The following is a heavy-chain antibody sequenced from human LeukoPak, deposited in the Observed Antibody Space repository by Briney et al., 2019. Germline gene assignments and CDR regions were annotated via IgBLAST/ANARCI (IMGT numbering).Heavy chain of an antibody. D-gene: IGHD2-21*02. CDR1: GFTFSSYG. Sequence: GGSLRLSCAASGFTFSSYGMHWVRQAPGEGLEWVAVISYDGSNKYYADSVKGRFTISRDNSKNTLYLQMNSLRAEDTAVYYCAKDSCGGDCSYFDYWGQGSLVTVSS. CDR3: AKDSCGGDCSYFDY. CDR2: ISYDGSNK. V-gene: IGHV3-30*18. J-gene: IGHJ4*02.